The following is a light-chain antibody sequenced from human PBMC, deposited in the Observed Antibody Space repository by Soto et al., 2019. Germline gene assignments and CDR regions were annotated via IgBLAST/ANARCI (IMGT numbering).Light chain of an antibody. Sequence: DIQMTQSPSTLSASVGDRVTITCRASQSVNSWLARYQQKPGKAPKLLLYKASSLESGVPSRFSGSGSGTEFTLTISSLQPDDFGTYYCQQYDTSPLTFGGGTKVDIK. CDR3: QQYDTSPLT. V-gene: IGKV1-5*03. CDR1: QSVNSW. CDR2: KAS. J-gene: IGKJ4*01.